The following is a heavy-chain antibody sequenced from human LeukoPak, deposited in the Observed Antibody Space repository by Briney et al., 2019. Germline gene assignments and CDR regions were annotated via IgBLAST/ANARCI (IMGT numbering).Heavy chain of an antibody. J-gene: IGHJ4*02. Sequence: GGSLRLSCAASGFTFSSYGMHWVRQAPGKGLEWVAFIRYDGSNKYYADSVKGRFTISRDNSKNTLYLQMNSLRAEDTAVYCCAKDGRRSSSGGYWGQGTLVTVSS. CDR1: GFTFSSYG. CDR3: AKDGRRSSSGGY. V-gene: IGHV3-30*02. D-gene: IGHD6-6*01. CDR2: IRYDGSNK.